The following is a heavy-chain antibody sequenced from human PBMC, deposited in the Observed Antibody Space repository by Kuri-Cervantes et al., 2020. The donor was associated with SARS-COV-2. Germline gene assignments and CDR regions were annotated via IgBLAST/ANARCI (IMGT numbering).Heavy chain of an antibody. CDR1: GGSISSYY. D-gene: IGHD1-26*01. V-gene: IGHV4-59*12. CDR2: IYYSGST. J-gene: IGHJ4*02. Sequence: SETLSLTCTVSGGSISSYYWSWIRQPPGRGLEWIGYIYYSGSTNCNPSLKSRVTILVDTSKNQFSLKLSSVTAADTAVYYCARLCGSYDSGLCDYWGQGTLVTVSS. CDR3: ARLCGSYDSGLCDY.